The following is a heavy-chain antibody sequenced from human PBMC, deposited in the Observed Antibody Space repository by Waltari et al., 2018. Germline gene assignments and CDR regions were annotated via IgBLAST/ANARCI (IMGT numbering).Heavy chain of an antibody. Sequence: EVQLVEAGGGLVQPGGSLGLSSGGSGFPFSRSWMRWVRQTPGKGLEWVANINYDGRQKYYVDSVKGRFTISRDNAKNSVYLQMNSLRVEDTAVYYCAKSRGFEYWGQGALITVSS. J-gene: IGHJ4*02. V-gene: IGHV3-7*01. CDR1: GFPFSRSW. D-gene: IGHD2-2*01. CDR3: AKSRGFEY. CDR2: INYDGRQK.